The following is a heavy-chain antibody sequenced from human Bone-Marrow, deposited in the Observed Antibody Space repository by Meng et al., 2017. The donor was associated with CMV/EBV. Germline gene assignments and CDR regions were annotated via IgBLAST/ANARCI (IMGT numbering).Heavy chain of an antibody. J-gene: IGHJ4*02. D-gene: IGHD2-2*01. Sequence: ASVKVSCKASGYTFTSYDINWVRQATGQGLEWMGWMNSNSGNTGYAQKFQGRVTMTRNTSISTAYMELSSLRSEDTAVYYCARGRRGNHCSSTSCLYYFDYWGQGTLVTVSS. CDR1: GYTFTSYD. V-gene: IGHV1-8*02. CDR2: MNSNSGNT. CDR3: ARGRRGNHCSSTSCLYYFDY.